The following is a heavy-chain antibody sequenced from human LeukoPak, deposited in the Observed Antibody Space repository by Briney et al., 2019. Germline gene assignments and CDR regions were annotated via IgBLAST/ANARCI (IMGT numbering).Heavy chain of an antibody. D-gene: IGHD3-10*01. J-gene: IGHJ5*02. CDR2: IYHSGST. CDR1: GGSIGTYY. V-gene: IGHV4-59*01. CDR3: AKLLWFGEADNWLDP. Sequence: SETLSLTCTVSGGSIGTYYWSWIRQPPGKGLEWIGYIYHSGSTNYNPSLKSRVTISVDTSKNQFSLKLSSVTAADTAVYYCAKLLWFGEADNWLDPWGQGTLVTVSS.